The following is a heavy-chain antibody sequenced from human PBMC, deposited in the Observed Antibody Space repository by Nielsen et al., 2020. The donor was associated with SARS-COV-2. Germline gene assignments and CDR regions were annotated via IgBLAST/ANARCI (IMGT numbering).Heavy chain of an antibody. CDR2: ISSSSSYT. CDR1: GFTFSSYS. Sequence: GESLKISCVASGFTFSSYSMNWVRQAPGKGLEWVSYISSSSSYTNYADSVKGRFTISRDNAKNSLYLQMNSLRAEDTAVYYCASSPGGDSSGHDYWGQGTLVTVSS. V-gene: IGHV3-21*05. D-gene: IGHD6-19*01. CDR3: ASSPGGDSSGHDY. J-gene: IGHJ4*02.